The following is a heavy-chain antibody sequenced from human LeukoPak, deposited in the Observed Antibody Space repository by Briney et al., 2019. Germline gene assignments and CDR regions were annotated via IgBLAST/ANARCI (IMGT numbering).Heavy chain of an antibody. CDR1: GGSISSHY. CDR2: IYYSGRT. CDR3: ARAVRSSSWYAYYYYYMDV. Sequence: PSETLSLTCTVSGGSISSHYWSWIRQPPGKGLEWIGYIYYSGRTNYNPSLKSRVTISVDTSKNQFSLKLSSVTAADTAVYYCARAVRSSSWYAYYYYYMDVWGKGTTVTVSS. D-gene: IGHD6-13*01. V-gene: IGHV4-59*11. J-gene: IGHJ6*03.